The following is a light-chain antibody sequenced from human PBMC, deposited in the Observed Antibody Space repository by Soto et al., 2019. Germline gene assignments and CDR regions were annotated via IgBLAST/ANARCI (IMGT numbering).Light chain of an antibody. V-gene: IGLV2-14*03. CDR3: SSFTISNSYV. CDR2: DVS. J-gene: IGLJ1*01. Sequence: QSVLTQPASVSGSPGQSITISCTGTSSDVGAYNYVSWYQHHPGKAPKLMIYDVSNRPSGVPNRFSGSKSANTASLTISGLQAEDEADYYCSSFTISNSYVFGSGTKVTVL. CDR1: SSDVGAYNY.